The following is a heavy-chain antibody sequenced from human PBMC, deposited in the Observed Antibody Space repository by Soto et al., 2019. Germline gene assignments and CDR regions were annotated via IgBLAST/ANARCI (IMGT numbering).Heavy chain of an antibody. V-gene: IGHV3-30-3*01. CDR1: GFTFSSYA. CDR2: ISYDGSNK. J-gene: IGHJ4*02. Sequence: QVQLVESGGGVVQPGRSLRLSCAASGFTFSSYAMHWVRQAPGKGLEWVAVISYDGSNKYYADSVKGRFTISRDNSKNTLYLQMNSLRAEDTAVYYCARYGNYYGSGSYSPEALYYFDYWGQGTLVTVSS. D-gene: IGHD3-10*01. CDR3: ARYGNYYGSGSYSPEALYYFDY.